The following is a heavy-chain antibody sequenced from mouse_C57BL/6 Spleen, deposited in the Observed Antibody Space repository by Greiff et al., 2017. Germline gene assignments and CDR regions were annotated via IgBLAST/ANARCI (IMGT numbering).Heavy chain of an antibody. J-gene: IGHJ4*01. CDR1: GYTFTSYG. V-gene: IGHV1-81*01. D-gene: IGHD1-1*01. CDR3: AKTTVVATRDSMDY. CDR2: IYPRSGNT. Sequence: VKLQESGAELARPGASVKLSCKASGYTFTSYGISWVKQRTGQGLEWIGEIYPRSGNTYYNEKFKGKATLTADKSSSTAYMELRSLTSEDSAVSFCAKTTVVATRDSMDYWGQGTSVTVSS.